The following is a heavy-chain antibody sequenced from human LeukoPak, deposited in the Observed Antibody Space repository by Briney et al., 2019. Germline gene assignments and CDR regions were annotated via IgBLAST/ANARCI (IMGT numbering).Heavy chain of an antibody. CDR2: IIPIFGTA. V-gene: IGHV1-69*13. Sequence: SVKVSCKASGGTFSSYAISWVRQAPGQGLEWMGGIIPIFGTANYAQKFQGRVTITADESTSTAYMELSSLRSEDTAVYYCASLDTAMVFGLASWGQGTLVTVSS. D-gene: IGHD5-18*01. CDR1: GGTFSSYA. J-gene: IGHJ4*02. CDR3: ASLDTAMVFGLAS.